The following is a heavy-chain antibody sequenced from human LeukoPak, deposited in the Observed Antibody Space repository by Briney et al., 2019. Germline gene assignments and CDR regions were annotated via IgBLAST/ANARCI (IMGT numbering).Heavy chain of an antibody. J-gene: IGHJ4*02. V-gene: IGHV3-11*06. Sequence: GGSLRLSCAASGFTFSDYYMSWIRQAPGKGLEWVSYISTTSSFTKYADSVKGRFTISRDNAKNSLYLQMNSLRAEDTAVYYCARDSGSAYSGVDFWGQGTLVTVSS. CDR2: ISTTSSFT. D-gene: IGHD3-3*01. CDR3: ARDSGSAYSGVDF. CDR1: GFTFSDYY.